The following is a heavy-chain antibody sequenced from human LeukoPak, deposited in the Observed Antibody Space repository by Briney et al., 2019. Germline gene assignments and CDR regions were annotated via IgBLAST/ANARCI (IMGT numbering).Heavy chain of an antibody. CDR1: GGTFSTNA. Sequence: SVKVSCKASGGTFSTNAINWVRQAPGQGLEWMGRGIPALGISNHAQKFQGRVTFTADKSTNTAYMELSSLKSEDTAVYFCAKFSTSGILKRDYWGQGTLVTVSS. CDR3: AKFSTSGILKRDY. D-gene: IGHD2/OR15-2a*01. CDR2: GIPALGIS. V-gene: IGHV1-69*04. J-gene: IGHJ4*02.